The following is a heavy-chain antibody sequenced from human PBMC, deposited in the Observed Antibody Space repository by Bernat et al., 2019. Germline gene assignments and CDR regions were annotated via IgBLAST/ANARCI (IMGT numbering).Heavy chain of an antibody. CDR1: GYIFNTYA. CDR3: ARDRPTGSGTYGMVV. J-gene: IGHJ6*02. D-gene: IGHD3-10*01. V-gene: IGHV1-3*01. CDR2: INEVNGNS. Sequence: QVQLLQSGTEVKKPGASVLVSCKASGYIFNTYAVHWVRQAPVQGLEWMGWINEVNGNSRYSQKFQGRLTINWDTSATTAYMELSSLTSEDTAVYYCARDRPTGSGTYGMVVWGQGTTVSVSS.